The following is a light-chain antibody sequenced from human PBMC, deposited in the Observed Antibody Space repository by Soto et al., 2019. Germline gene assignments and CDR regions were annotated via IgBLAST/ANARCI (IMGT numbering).Light chain of an antibody. V-gene: IGLV2-8*01. CDR3: SSYAGSDNRI. CDR1: SSDVGGYNY. CDR2: EVN. Sequence: QSVLTQPPSASGSPGQSVTISCTGTSSDVGGYNYVSWYQQHPGKAPKLMIYEVNKRPSGVPDRFSGSKSGNTASLTVSGLQADDEADYYCSSYAGSDNRIFGGGTKLTVL. J-gene: IGLJ2*01.